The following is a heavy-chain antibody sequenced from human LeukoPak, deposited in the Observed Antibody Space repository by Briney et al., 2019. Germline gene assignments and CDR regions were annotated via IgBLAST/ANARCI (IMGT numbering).Heavy chain of an antibody. CDR2: INPNSGGT. CDR1: GYTFTGYY. J-gene: IGHJ4*02. CDR3: ARDSPEWLLYLDY. D-gene: IGHD3-3*01. Sequence: GASVKVSCKASGYTFTGYYMHWVRQAPGQGLECMGRINPNSGGTNYAQKFQGRVTMTRDTSISTAYMELSRLRSDDTAVYYCARDSPEWLLYLDYWGQGTLVTVSS. V-gene: IGHV1-2*06.